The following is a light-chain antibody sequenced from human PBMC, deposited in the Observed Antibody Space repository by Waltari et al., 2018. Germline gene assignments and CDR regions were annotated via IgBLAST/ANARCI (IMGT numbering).Light chain of an antibody. Sequence: QSALTQPASVSGSPGQSITISCTGTSSDVGSYNLVSWYQQHPGKAPKLMVYEGSKRPSWVSNTFSGSKSGNTASLTSSGLQTEDEADYYCCSYAGSSTFGVFGGGTKLTVL. CDR3: CSYAGSSTFGV. CDR2: EGS. J-gene: IGLJ2*01. V-gene: IGLV2-23*03. CDR1: SSDVGSYNL.